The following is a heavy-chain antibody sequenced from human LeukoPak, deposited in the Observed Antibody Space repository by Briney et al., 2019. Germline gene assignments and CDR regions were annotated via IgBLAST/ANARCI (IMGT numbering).Heavy chain of an antibody. CDR1: GFTLSSLA. CDR2: SGTRSSTK. J-gene: IGHJ4*02. Sequence: GSLSLSCAASGFTLSSLAMHWVRQAPGKGLEWVSSSGTRSSTKYYADSVMGRFTISRDSAMNSVSLQINSLRAEDTAVYYCLLQMTYGELSDPDFRGQGTLVTVSS. V-gene: IGHV3-21*01. CDR3: LLQMTYGELSDPDF. D-gene: IGHD3-16*02.